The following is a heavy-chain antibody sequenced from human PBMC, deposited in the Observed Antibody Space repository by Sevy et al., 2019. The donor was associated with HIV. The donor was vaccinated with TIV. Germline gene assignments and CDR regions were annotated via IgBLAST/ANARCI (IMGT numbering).Heavy chain of an antibody. CDR2: IKKDGSDR. CDR1: GFSFSRYW. D-gene: IGHD1-26*01. V-gene: IGHV3-7*03. J-gene: IGHJ3*02. Sequence: GGSLRLSCTASGFSFSRYWMTWVRQAPGEGLEWVANIKKDGSDRNYVDSVKGRFTISRDNTQNSLYLQMNSLRAEDTAVYYCATDRGTYSFDAFDIWGRGTMVTVSS. CDR3: ATDRGTYSFDAFDI.